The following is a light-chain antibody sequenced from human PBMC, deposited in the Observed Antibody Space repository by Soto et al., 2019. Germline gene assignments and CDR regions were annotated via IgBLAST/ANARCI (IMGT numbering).Light chain of an antibody. V-gene: IGKV3-20*01. CDR3: QQSDRSPYT. CDR2: GTS. CDR1: QSVTSKY. J-gene: IGKJ2*01. Sequence: EIVLTQSPGTLSLSPGERATLSCRASQSVTSKYLAWYQQKRGRAPRLLIYGTSNRASVIPDRFSGSGSGTDFTCNISILEPEDFAVYCCQQSDRSPYTFGQGTKVDIK.